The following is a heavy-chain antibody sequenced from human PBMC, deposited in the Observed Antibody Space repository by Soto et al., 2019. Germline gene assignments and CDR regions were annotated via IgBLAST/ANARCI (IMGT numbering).Heavy chain of an antibody. CDR1: GGSVSSGSYY. D-gene: IGHD4-17*01. CDR2: IYYSGST. J-gene: IGHJ4*02. CDR3: ASGTTVTTPF. Sequence: SETLSLTCTVSGGSVSSGSYYWIWIRQPPGKGLEWIGYIYYSGSTNYNPSLKSRVTISVDTSKNQFSLKLSSVTAADTAVYYCASGTTVTTPFWGQGTLVTVSS. V-gene: IGHV4-61*01.